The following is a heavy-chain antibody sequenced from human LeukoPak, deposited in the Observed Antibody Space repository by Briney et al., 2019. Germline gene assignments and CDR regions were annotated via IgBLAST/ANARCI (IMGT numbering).Heavy chain of an antibody. CDR3: AKDVGFSGRSGGFDS. CDR2: ISSNSDTT. CDR1: GFTFDDYA. J-gene: IGHJ4*02. D-gene: IGHD3/OR15-3a*01. Sequence: PGGSLRLSCVASGFTFDDYAMHWVRQAPGKGLECVSSISSNSDTTDYADSVKGRFTISRDNAKNSLFLQMNSLRVEDTALYYCAKDVGFSGRSGGFDSWGQGTLVTVSS. V-gene: IGHV3-9*01.